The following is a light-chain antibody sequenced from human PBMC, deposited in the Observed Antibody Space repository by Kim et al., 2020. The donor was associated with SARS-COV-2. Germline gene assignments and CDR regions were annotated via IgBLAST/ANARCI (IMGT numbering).Light chain of an antibody. CDR3: QQYGSSPYI. J-gene: IGKJ2*01. CDR1: QSVSSSY. CDR2: GAS. Sequence: LAPGERATLSCRASQSVSSSYLAWYQQRPGQTPRLLISGASSRATGIPDRLSGSGSGTDFTLTISRLEPEDFAVYYCQQYGSSPYIFGQGTKLEI. V-gene: IGKV3-20*01.